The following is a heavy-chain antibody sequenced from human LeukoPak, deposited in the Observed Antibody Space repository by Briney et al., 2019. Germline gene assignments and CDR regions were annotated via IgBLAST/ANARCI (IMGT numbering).Heavy chain of an antibody. V-gene: IGHV3-21*01. CDR3: ARDTGGSGSYSRTFDY. D-gene: IGHD3-10*01. J-gene: IGHJ4*02. CDR2: ISSSSYI. Sequence: NAGGSLRLSCAASGFTFSSYSMNWVRQAPGKGLEWVSSISSSSYIYYADSVKGRFTISRDNAKNSLYLQMNSLRAEDTAVYYCARDTGGSGSYSRTFDYWGQGTLVTVSS. CDR1: GFTFSSYS.